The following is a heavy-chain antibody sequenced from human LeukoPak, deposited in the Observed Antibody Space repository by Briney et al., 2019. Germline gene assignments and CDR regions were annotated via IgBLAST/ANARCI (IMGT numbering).Heavy chain of an antibody. D-gene: IGHD3-9*01. J-gene: IGHJ3*02. CDR2: ISSSTRYI. CDR1: GFTFTSYS. CDR3: ARDRIYYDILTAQGAFDI. Sequence: GGSLRLSCAASGFTFTSYSMNWVRQAPGKGLEWVSSISSSTRYIYYADSVKSRFTISRDNAKTSLYLQMNSLRAEDTAVYYCARDRIYYDILTAQGAFDIWGQGTMVTVSS. V-gene: IGHV3-21*01.